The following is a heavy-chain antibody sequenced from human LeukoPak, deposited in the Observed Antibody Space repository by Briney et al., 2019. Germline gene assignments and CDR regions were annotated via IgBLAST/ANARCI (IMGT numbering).Heavy chain of an antibody. CDR2: IKQDGSEK. V-gene: IGHV3-7*01. CDR1: GFTFNTYE. Sequence: PGGSLRLSCAASGFTFNTYELNWARQAPGKGLEWVANIKQDGSEKYYVDSVKGRFTISRDNAKNSLYLQMDSLRAEDTAVYYCARGSSGSYYTLFDYWGQGTLVTVSS. J-gene: IGHJ4*02. D-gene: IGHD1-26*01. CDR3: ARGSSGSYYTLFDY.